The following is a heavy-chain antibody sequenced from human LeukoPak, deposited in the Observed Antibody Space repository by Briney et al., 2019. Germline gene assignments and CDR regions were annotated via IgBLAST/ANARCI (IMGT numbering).Heavy chain of an antibody. V-gene: IGHV3-15*01. CDR1: GFTFSNVW. D-gene: IGHD2-15*01. CDR3: STGFYCSGDSCYYGFFQH. J-gene: IGHJ1*01. Sequence: GGSLRLSCVASGFTFSNVWMTWVRQAPGKGLEWVGRIKSKTGGGTTDYAAPVKGRFTISRDDSKNMLYLQMNSLKTEDTAVYYCSTGFYCSGDSCYYGFFQHWGQGTLVTVSS. CDR2: IKSKTGGGTT.